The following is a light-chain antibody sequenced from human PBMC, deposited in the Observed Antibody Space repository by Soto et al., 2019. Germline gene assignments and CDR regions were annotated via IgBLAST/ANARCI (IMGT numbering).Light chain of an antibody. J-gene: IGLJ1*01. Sequence: QSALXQPRSVSGSPGQSVTISCTGTSSDIGGHTSVSWFQQHPGKAPKLMIYDVSKRPSGVPDRFSGSKSGNTASLTISGLQAEDEADYYCCSPAGAFYVFGTGTKVTVL. V-gene: IGLV2-11*01. CDR1: SSDIGGHTS. CDR2: DVS. CDR3: CSPAGAFYV.